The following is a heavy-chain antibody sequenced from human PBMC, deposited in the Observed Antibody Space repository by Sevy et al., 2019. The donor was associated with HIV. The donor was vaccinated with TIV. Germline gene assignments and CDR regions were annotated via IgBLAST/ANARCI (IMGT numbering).Heavy chain of an antibody. J-gene: IGHJ4*02. Sequence: GGSLRLSCVASGFIFKNAWMTWVRQAPGKGLEWVGRINSKIEGGTTDYAAPVKGRFTISRDDSKYTLYLQMNSLKTDDTALYYCVSGHDNGAIFHCWGQGTMVTVSS. CDR2: INSKIEGGTT. CDR3: VSGHDNGAIFHC. CDR1: GFIFKNAW. D-gene: IGHD3-16*01. V-gene: IGHV3-15*01.